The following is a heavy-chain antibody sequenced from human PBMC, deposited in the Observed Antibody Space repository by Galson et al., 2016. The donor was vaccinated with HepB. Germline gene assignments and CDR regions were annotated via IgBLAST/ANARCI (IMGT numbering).Heavy chain of an antibody. V-gene: IGHV3-7*01. D-gene: IGHD6-19*01. CDR3: ATENPGIAVAALDY. J-gene: IGHJ4*02. CDR1: GFPFSTYC. Sequence: SLRLSCAASGFPFSTYCMTWVRQAPGKGPEWVAVIKPDGREIQYVDSVKGRFTISRDDGKNSLYLQMNTLRAEDTAVYYCATENPGIAVAALDYWGQGTLVTVSS. CDR2: IKPDGREI.